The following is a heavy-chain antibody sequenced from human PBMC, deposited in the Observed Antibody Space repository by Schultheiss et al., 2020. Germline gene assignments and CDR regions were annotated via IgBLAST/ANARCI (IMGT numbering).Heavy chain of an antibody. J-gene: IGHJ5*02. CDR2: INPNSGGT. CDR3: AAARRLGELLLGDP. D-gene: IGHD1-26*01. V-gene: IGHV1-2*02. CDR1: GYTFTSYY. Sequence: ASVKVSCKASGYTFTSYYMHWVRQAPGQGLEWMGWINPNSGGTNYAQKFQGRVTITADESTSTAYMELSSLRSEDTAVYYCAAARRLGELLLGDPWGHGTLVTVSS.